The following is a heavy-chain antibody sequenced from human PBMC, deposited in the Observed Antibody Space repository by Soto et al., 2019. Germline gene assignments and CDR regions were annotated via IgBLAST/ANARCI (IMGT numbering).Heavy chain of an antibody. CDR1: GGSFSGYY. Sequence: SETLSLTCAVYGGSFSGYYWSWIRQPPGKGLEWIGEINHSGSTNYNPSLKSRVTISVDTSKNQFSLKLSSVTAADTAVYYCARGRSFVPVGYYYYYMDVWGKGTTVTVSS. CDR2: INHSGST. D-gene: IGHD2-8*02. V-gene: IGHV4-34*01. CDR3: ARGRSFVPVGYYYYYMDV. J-gene: IGHJ6*03.